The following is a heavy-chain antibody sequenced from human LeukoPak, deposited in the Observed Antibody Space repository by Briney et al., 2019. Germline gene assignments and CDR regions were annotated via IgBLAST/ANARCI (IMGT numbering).Heavy chain of an antibody. CDR1: GFIFSRYG. CDR3: AKDYAVGSIDY. Sequence: GGSLRLSCAASGFIFSRYGMSWVRQAPGKGLEWVSAISGSGGTTYYTDSVRGRFTISRDNSKNTVSLQMESLRAEDTALYYCAKDYAVGSIDYWGQGTLVTVSS. V-gene: IGHV3-23*01. CDR2: ISGSGGTT. D-gene: IGHD3-16*01. J-gene: IGHJ4*02.